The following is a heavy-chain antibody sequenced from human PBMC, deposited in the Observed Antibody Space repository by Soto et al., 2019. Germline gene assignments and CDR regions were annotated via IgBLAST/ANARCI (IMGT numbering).Heavy chain of an antibody. V-gene: IGHV6-1*01. CDR3: ARDRTVTTLPQRYFDY. CDR2: TYYRSKWYN. Sequence: SQTLSLTCXISGDSVSSNSAAWNWIRQSPSRGLEWLGRTYYRSKWYNDYAVSVKSRITINPDTPKNQFSLQLNSVTPEDTAVYYCARDRTVTTLPQRYFDYWGQGTLVTVSS. CDR1: GDSVSSNSAA. J-gene: IGHJ4*02. D-gene: IGHD4-17*01.